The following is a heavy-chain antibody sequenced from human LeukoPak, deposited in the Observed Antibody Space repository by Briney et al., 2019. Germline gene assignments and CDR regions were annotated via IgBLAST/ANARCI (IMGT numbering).Heavy chain of an antibody. Sequence: PGRSLRLSCAASGFTFSSYAMHWVRQAPGKGLEWVAVISYDGSNKYYADSVKGRFTISRDNSKNTLYLQMNSLRAEDTAVYYCAREYGTVFDYWGQRTLVTVSS. CDR1: GFTFSSYA. V-gene: IGHV3-30-3*01. CDR2: ISYDGSNK. CDR3: AREYGTVFDY. D-gene: IGHD3-10*01. J-gene: IGHJ4*02.